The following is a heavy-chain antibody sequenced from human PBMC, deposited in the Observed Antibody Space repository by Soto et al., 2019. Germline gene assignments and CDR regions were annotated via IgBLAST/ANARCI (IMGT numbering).Heavy chain of an antibody. V-gene: IGHV3-23*01. CDR2: ISGSGGST. D-gene: IGHD3-10*01. CDR1: GFTFSSYA. CDR3: AKDSVLWLGELLSGEFDY. Sequence: WGSLRLLCAASGFTFSSYAMRRVRQAPGKGLEWVSAISGSGGSTYYADSVKGRFTISRDNSKNTLYLQMNSLRAEDTAVYYCAKDSVLWLGELLSGEFDYWGQGTLVTVSS. J-gene: IGHJ4*02.